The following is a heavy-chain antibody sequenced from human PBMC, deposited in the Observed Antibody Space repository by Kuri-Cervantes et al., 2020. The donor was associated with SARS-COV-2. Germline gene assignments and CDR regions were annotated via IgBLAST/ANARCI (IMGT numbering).Heavy chain of an antibody. J-gene: IGHJ4*02. V-gene: IGHV4-4*07. D-gene: IGHD2/OR15-2a*01. Sequence: GSLRLSCTVPGGSISSYYWSWIRQPAGKGLEWIGRIYTSGSTNYNPSLKSRVTMSVDTSKNQFSLKLSSVTAADTAVYYCARFFLWSFDYWGQGTLVTVSS. CDR2: IYTSGST. CDR1: GGSISSYY. CDR3: ARFFLWSFDY.